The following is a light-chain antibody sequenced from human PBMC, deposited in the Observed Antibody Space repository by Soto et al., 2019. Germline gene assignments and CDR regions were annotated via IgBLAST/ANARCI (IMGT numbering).Light chain of an antibody. Sequence: EIVLTQSPATLSLSPGERATFSCRASQSVSSDLVWYQQKPGQAPRLLIYDASNRATGVPARFSGSGSGTDFTLTISSLEPEDFAVYYGQQRTNWPPLTFGGGTKVEIK. CDR1: QSVSSD. CDR2: DAS. J-gene: IGKJ4*01. CDR3: QQRTNWPPLT. V-gene: IGKV3-11*01.